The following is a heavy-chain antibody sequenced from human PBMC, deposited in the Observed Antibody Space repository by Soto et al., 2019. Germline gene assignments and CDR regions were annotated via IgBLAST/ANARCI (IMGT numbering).Heavy chain of an antibody. CDR2: IHYSGDT. D-gene: IGHD3-3*01. J-gene: IGHJ4*02. CDR3: ARGHYDFWSGYFATIDY. Sequence: SETLSLTCTVSGGSISNYYWSWIRQPPGKGLEWIGYIHYSGDTKYNPSLRSRVTISADTSKNQFSLKLSSVTAADTAVYYCARGHYDFWSGYFATIDYWGQGSLVTVSS. CDR1: GGSISNYY. V-gene: IGHV4-59*08.